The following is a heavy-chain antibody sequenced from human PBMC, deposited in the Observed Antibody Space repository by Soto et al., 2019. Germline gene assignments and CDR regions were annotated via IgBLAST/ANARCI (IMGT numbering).Heavy chain of an antibody. D-gene: IGHD1-1*01. CDR2: ISYDGSNK. J-gene: IGHJ4*02. V-gene: IGHV3-30-3*01. CDR3: ARDLTWNHRFDY. CDR1: GFTFSSYA. Sequence: GGSLRLSCAASGFTFSSYAMHWVRQAPGKGLEWVAVISYDGSNKYYADSVKGRFTISRDNSKNTLYLQMNSLRAEDTAVYYCARDLTWNHRFDYWGQGTLVTVSS.